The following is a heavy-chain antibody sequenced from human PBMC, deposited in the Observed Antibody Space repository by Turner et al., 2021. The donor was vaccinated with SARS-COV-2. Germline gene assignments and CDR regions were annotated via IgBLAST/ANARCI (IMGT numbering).Heavy chain of an antibody. CDR3: ARHQWLRGAFDI. D-gene: IGHD5-12*01. CDR1: GGPIRSYC. V-gene: IGHV4-59*08. J-gene: IGHJ3*02. CDR2: NYYSGSN. Sequence: QVQLQESVPGLVQPSESLALTFTVSGGPIRSYCWCWFRQPPGKGLEWIGYNYYSGSNNYNPTLKSRVTISVDTAKIQFSLKRSSVTAADTAVYFCARHQWLRGAFDIWGQGTMVTVSS.